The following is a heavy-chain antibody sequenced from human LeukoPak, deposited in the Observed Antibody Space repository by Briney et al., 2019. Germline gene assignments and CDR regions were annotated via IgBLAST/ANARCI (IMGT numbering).Heavy chain of an antibody. CDR2: IKQDGSEK. CDR1: GFSFNSYW. Sequence: GGSLRLSYAASGFSFNSYWMTWVRQAPGRGLEWVANIKQDGSEKYYVDSVKGRFTISRDNAKNSLYLQMNSLRAEDTAVYYCARRCADESHITMVRGVNPPSSYYYYYYYMDVWGKGTTVTVSS. D-gene: IGHD3-10*01. CDR3: ARRCADESHITMVRGVNPPSSYYYYYYYMDV. V-gene: IGHV3-7*01. J-gene: IGHJ6*03.